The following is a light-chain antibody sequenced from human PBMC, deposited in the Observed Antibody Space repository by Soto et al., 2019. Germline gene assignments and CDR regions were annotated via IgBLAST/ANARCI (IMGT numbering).Light chain of an antibody. CDR3: QQLNSYPQLT. V-gene: IGKV1-9*01. Sequence: DIQLTQSPSFLSASVGDRVTITCRASQGISSYLAWYQQKPGKAPKLLIYAASTLQSGVPSRFSGSGSGTEFTLTISSLQPEYFATYYCQQLNSYPQLTFGGGTKVEIK. CDR1: QGISSY. CDR2: AAS. J-gene: IGKJ4*01.